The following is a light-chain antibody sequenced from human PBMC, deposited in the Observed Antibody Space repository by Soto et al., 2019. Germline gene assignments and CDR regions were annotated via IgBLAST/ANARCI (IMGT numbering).Light chain of an antibody. V-gene: IGLV1-40*01. Sequence: QSVLTQPPSVSGAPGQRVTISCTGSSSNIGAGYDVHWYQQRPGTAPKLHIFGNINRPSGVPDRFSGSKSGTSASLTSTGLQAEDEGDYYCSSHNPIGTLQIFGPGTKLTVL. CDR3: SSHNPIGTLQI. J-gene: IGLJ1*01. CDR2: GNI. CDR1: SSNIGAGYD.